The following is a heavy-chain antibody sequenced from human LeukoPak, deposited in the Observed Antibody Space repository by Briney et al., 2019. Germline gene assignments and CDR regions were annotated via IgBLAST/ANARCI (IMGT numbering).Heavy chain of an antibody. V-gene: IGHV3-23*01. CDR1: GFTFSSYA. J-gene: IGHJ5*02. CDR3: AKGYYYRSGSSWFDP. D-gene: IGHD3-10*01. CDR2: IGGSGGST. Sequence: PGGSLRLSCAASGFTFSSYAMSWVRQAPGKGREWVAAIGGSGGSTYYADSVKGRFTISRDNSKNTLYLQMSSLRADDTAVYYCAKGYYYRSGSSWFDPWGQGTLVTVSS.